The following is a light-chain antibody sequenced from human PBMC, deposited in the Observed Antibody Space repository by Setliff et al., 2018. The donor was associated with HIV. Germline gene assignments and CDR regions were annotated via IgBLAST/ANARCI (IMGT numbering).Light chain of an antibody. CDR3: CSYAGSHTFV. V-gene: IGLV2-8*01. Sequence: QSALTQPASVSGSPGQSITISCTGTNSDVGAYNYVSWYQQHPGKAPKLVIYEVSNRPSGVPDRFSGSKSGNTASLTFSGLQAEDEADYYCCSYAGSHTFVFGTGTKVTVL. J-gene: IGLJ1*01. CDR1: NSDVGAYNY. CDR2: EVS.